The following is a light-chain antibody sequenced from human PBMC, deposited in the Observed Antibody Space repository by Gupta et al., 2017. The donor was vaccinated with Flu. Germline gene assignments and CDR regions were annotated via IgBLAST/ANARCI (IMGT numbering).Light chain of an antibody. V-gene: IGLV2-14*01. CDR2: EVT. CDR1: SSDVGGYNY. Sequence: QSALTQPASVSGSPGQSITISCTGTSSDVGGYNYVSWYQQHPGKAHRLMIFEVTSRPSGVSNRFSGSKSGNTASLTISGLQAEDEADYYCCSYTRSDTYVFGTGTKVTVL. J-gene: IGLJ1*01. CDR3: CSYTRSDTYV.